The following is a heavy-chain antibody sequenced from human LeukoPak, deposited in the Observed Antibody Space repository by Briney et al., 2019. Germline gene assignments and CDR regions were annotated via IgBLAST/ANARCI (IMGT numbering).Heavy chain of an antibody. CDR2: INAGNGNT. CDR3: ARTSENYDILTGYLLP. D-gene: IGHD3-9*01. Sequence: GASVKVSRKASGYTFTSYAMHWVCQAPGQRLEWMGWINAGNGNTKYSQKFQGRVTITRDTSASTAYMELSSLRSEDTAVYYSARTSENYDILTGYLLPWGQGTLVTVSS. V-gene: IGHV1-3*01. J-gene: IGHJ5*02. CDR1: GYTFTSYA.